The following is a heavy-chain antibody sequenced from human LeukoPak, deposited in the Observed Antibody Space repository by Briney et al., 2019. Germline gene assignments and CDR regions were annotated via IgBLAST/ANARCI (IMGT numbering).Heavy chain of an antibody. D-gene: IGHD3-22*01. J-gene: IGHJ4*02. Sequence: GGSLRLSCAASGFTFDDYAMHWVRQAPGKGLEWVSGISWNSGSIGYADSVKGRFTISRDNAKNSLYLQMNSLRAEDMAVYYCAREGSGVFSSGYFEYWGQGTLVTVSS. CDR1: GFTFDDYA. CDR2: ISWNSGSI. V-gene: IGHV3-9*03. CDR3: AREGSGVFSSGYFEY.